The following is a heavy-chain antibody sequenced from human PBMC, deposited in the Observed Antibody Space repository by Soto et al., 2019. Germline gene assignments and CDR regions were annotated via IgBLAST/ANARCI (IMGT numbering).Heavy chain of an antibody. D-gene: IGHD2-15*01. J-gene: IGHJ3*02. CDR2: ISGGGDGT. V-gene: IGHV3-23*01. Sequence: EVQLLESGGGLVQPGGSLRLSCAASGFTFSSYAMSWVRQAPGKGLAWVSAISGGGDGTYYADSVKGRFTISRDNSRNTVYLQMNSLRAEDTAVYYCAKKGLGSLTTYCSGGYCPYAFDIWGQGTMVTVSS. CDR3: AKKGLGSLTTYCSGGYCPYAFDI. CDR1: GFTFSSYA.